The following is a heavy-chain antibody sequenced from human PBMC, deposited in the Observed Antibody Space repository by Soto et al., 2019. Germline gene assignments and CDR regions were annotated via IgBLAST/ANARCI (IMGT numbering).Heavy chain of an antibody. CDR2: ISSSGTGI. V-gene: IGHV3-11*01. J-gene: IGHJ3*02. D-gene: IGHD2-15*01. CDR1: GVTLSDYY. Sequence: XGALRLSCAAAGVTLSDYYMIWIRQAPGKGLDWVSYISSSGTGIYYGDSVKGRFTISRDDAKNSLYLQMNSLRAEDTAVYYCARAYSDAFDIWGQGTMVTVSS. CDR3: ARAYSDAFDI.